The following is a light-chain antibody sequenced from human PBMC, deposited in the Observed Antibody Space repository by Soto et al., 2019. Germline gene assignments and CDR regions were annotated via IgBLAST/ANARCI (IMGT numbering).Light chain of an antibody. V-gene: IGKV3-15*01. Sequence: EILMTQSPATLSGSPGERATLFCRASQSVRSSLAWYQQKPGKAPKLLIYDASTMATGIPARFSGSGSGTEFTLTISSLQSEDFAVYYCQQYNSWPETFGQGTKVDIK. J-gene: IGKJ1*01. CDR3: QQYNSWPET. CDR1: QSVRSS. CDR2: DAS.